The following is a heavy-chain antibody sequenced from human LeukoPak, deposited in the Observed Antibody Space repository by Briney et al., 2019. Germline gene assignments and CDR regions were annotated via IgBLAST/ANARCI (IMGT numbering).Heavy chain of an antibody. CDR3: AAGLLPPDY. CDR2: INHSGST. V-gene: IGHV4-39*07. CDR1: GGSISSSSYY. J-gene: IGHJ4*02. Sequence: SETLSLTCTVSGGSISSSSYYWGWIRQPPGKGLEWIGEINHSGSTNYNPSLKSRVTISVDTSKNQFSLKLSSVTAADTAVYYCAAGLLPPDYWGQGTLVTVSS. D-gene: IGHD3-22*01.